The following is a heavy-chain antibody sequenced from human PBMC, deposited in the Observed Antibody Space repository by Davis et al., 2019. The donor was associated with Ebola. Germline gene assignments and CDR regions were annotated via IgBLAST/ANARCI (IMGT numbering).Heavy chain of an antibody. CDR1: GFTFSSYG. D-gene: IGHD5-18*01. V-gene: IGHV3-30*03. Sequence: GGSLRLSCAASGFTFSSYGMHWVRQAPGKGLEWVAVISYDGSNKYYADSVKGRFTISRDNSKNTLYLQMNSLRAEDTAVYYCARDRRGYSYGFFDYWGQGTLVTVSS. CDR2: ISYDGSNK. CDR3: ARDRRGYSYGFFDY. J-gene: IGHJ4*02.